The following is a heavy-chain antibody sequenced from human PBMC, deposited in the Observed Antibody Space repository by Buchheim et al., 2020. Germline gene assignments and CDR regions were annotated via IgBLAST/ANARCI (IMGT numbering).Heavy chain of an antibody. Sequence: VQVLESGGGLVQPGGSLRLSCAASGFTLSNYAMTWVRQAPGKGLEWVSGISRSGGSTYYADSVKGRFTISRDNSKNTRSLQMNSLRAEDTAIYYCAKDLQQFYYYGMDAWGQGTT. J-gene: IGHJ6*02. CDR1: GFTLSNYA. V-gene: IGHV3-23*01. D-gene: IGHD6-13*01. CDR3: AKDLQQFYYYGMDA. CDR2: ISRSGGST.